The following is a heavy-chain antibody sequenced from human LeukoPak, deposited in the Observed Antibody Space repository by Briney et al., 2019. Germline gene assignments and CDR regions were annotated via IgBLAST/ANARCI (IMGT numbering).Heavy chain of an antibody. CDR1: GYTFTGYY. V-gene: IGHV1-2*02. CDR3: ARDHTVVVAATGRLPGY. J-gene: IGHJ4*02. D-gene: IGHD2-15*01. CDR2: INPNSGGT. Sequence: ASVTVSCKASGYTFTGYYMHWVRQGPGQGLEWMGWINPNSGGTNYAQKFQGRVTMTRDTSISTAYMELSRLRSDDTAVYYCARDHTVVVAATGRLPGYWGQGTLVTVSS.